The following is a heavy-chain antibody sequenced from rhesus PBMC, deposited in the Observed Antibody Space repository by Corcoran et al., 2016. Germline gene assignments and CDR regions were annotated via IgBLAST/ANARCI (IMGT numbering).Heavy chain of an antibody. Sequence: QVQLQESGPGVVKPSETLSLTCAVSGFSISSGYDWSWIRQPPGKGLEWIGYFYGSSGSTNYNPSLKNRVTISKDTSKTQFSLRLSSVTAADTAVYYCARSPPAQYYFDYWGQGVLVTVSS. CDR3: ARSPPAQYYFDY. CDR2: FYGSSGST. J-gene: IGHJ4*01. CDR1: GFSISSGYD. V-gene: IGHV4-76*01.